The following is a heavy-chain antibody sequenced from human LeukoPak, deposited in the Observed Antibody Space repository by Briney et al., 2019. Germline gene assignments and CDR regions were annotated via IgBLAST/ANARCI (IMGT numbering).Heavy chain of an antibody. J-gene: IGHJ3*02. CDR3: ARDLWDCSGGSCYPPLGYSYGWYDAFDI. V-gene: IGHV1-18*01. Sequence: ASVKVSCKASGYTFTSYGISWVRQAPGQGLEWMGWISAYNGNTNYAQKLQGRGTMTTDTSTSTAYMELRSLRSDDTAVYYCARDLWDCSGGSCYPPLGYSYGWYDAFDIWGQGTMVTVSS. CDR2: ISAYNGNT. CDR1: GYTFTSYG. D-gene: IGHD2-15*01.